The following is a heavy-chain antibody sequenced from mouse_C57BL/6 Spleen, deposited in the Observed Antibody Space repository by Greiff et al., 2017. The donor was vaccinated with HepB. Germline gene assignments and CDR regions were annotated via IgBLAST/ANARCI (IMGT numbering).Heavy chain of an antibody. V-gene: IGHV5-17*01. Sequence: DVKLQESGGGLVKPGGSLKLSCAASGFTFSDYGMHWVRQAPEKGLEWVAYISSGSSTIYYADTVKGRFTISRDNAKNTLFLQMTRLRSEDTAMYYCARTNWDYFDYWGQGTTLTVSS. CDR3: ARTNWDYFDY. CDR2: ISSGSSTI. J-gene: IGHJ2*01. CDR1: GFTFSDYG. D-gene: IGHD4-1*02.